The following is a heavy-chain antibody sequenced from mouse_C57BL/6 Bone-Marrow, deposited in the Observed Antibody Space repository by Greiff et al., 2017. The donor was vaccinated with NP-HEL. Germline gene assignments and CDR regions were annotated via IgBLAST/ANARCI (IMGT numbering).Heavy chain of an antibody. J-gene: IGHJ1*03. D-gene: IGHD1-1*01. Sequence: VQLQQPGAELVKPGASVKMSCKASGYTFTSYWITWVKQRPGQGLEWIGDIYPGSGSTNYNEKFKSKATLTVDTSSSTAYMQLSSLTSEDSAVYYCARCPLRYWYFDVWGTGTTVTVSS. CDR2: IYPGSGST. V-gene: IGHV1-55*01. CDR3: ARCPLRYWYFDV. CDR1: GYTFTSYW.